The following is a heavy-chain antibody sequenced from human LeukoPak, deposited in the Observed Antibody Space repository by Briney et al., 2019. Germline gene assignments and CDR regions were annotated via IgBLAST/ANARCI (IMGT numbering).Heavy chain of an antibody. J-gene: IGHJ5*02. CDR2: IYYSGST. V-gene: IGHV4-59*07. CDR3: ARGSPFDP. CDR1: GGSISNYY. Sequence: SDTLSLTCTVSGGSISNYYWSWIRHPPAKGLEWSMYIYYSGSTNYNPSLKSRVTISLDTSKNQFSLKLSSLTAADTAVYYCARGSPFDPWGQGTLVTVSS. D-gene: IGHD6-13*01.